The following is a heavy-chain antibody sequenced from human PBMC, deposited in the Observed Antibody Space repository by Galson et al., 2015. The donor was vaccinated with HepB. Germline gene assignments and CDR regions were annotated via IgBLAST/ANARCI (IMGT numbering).Heavy chain of an antibody. J-gene: IGHJ4*02. D-gene: IGHD1-1*01. CDR2: IRSDESQK. CDR1: GFTFSSYG. Sequence: SLRLSCATSGFTFSSYGMQWVRQAPGKGLEWVAYIRSDESQKHYADSVKGRFTISRDNSKNTMDLQMNSLRAEDTAVYYCVKGGTTRGSFDSWGQGTLVTVSS. V-gene: IGHV3-30*02. CDR3: VKGGTTRGSFDS.